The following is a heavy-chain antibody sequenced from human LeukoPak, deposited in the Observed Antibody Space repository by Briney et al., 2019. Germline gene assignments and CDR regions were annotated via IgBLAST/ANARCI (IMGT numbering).Heavy chain of an antibody. Sequence: SETLSLTCTVSGGSISSSSYYWGWIRQPPGKGLEWIGSIYYSGSTYYNPSLKSRVTISVDTSKNQFSLKLSSVTAADTAVYYYARLVPFDYVWGSYRSGPYFDYWGQGTWSPSPQ. CDR2: IYYSGST. CDR1: GGSISSSSYY. J-gene: IGHJ4*02. V-gene: IGHV4-39*01. D-gene: IGHD3-16*02. CDR3: ARLVPFDYVWGSYRSGPYFDY.